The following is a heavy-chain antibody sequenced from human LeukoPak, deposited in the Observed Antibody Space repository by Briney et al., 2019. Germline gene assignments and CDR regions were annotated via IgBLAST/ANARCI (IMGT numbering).Heavy chain of an antibody. CDR3: ARGIYYGSGRFYFDD. CDR2: IYHTGTT. Sequence: SGTLSLTCAVSGGSISSSDWWSWVRQPPGKGLEWIGGIYHTGTTNYNPSLKSRVTISVATSRNHFSLKLTSVTAADTAVYYCARGIYYGSGRFYFDDWGQGTLVTVSS. D-gene: IGHD3-10*01. CDR1: GGSISSSDW. V-gene: IGHV4-4*02. J-gene: IGHJ4*02.